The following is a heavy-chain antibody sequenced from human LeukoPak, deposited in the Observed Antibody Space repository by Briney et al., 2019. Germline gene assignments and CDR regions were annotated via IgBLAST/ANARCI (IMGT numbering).Heavy chain of an antibody. V-gene: IGHV1-2*02. D-gene: IGHD2-8*01. CDR1: GYTFTGYY. CDR3: ARGGVALSYYGMDV. Sequence: ASVKVSCKASGYTFTGYYMHWGRQAPGQGLEWMGWINPNSGGTNYAQKFQGRVTMTRDTSISTAYMELSRLRSDDTAVYYCARGGVALSYYGMDVWGQGTTVTVSS. CDR2: INPNSGGT. J-gene: IGHJ6*02.